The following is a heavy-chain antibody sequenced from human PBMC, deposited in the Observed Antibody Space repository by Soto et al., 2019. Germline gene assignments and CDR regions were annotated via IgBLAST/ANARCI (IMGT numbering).Heavy chain of an antibody. J-gene: IGHJ6*02. Sequence: ASVKVSCKASGGTFSSYSISWVRRAPGQGLEWMGGIIPIFGTANYAQKFQGRVTITADESTSTAYMELSSLRSEDTAVYYCAKYCTNGVCPTYYGMDVWGQGTTVTVSS. CDR3: AKYCTNGVCPTYYGMDV. D-gene: IGHD2-8*01. CDR1: GGTFSSYS. V-gene: IGHV1-69*13. CDR2: IIPIFGTA.